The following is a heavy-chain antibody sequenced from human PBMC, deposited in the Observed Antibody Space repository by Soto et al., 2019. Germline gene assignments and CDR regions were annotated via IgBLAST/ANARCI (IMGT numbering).Heavy chain of an antibody. CDR2: IIPIFGTS. CDR1: GGSFSNFA. J-gene: IGHJ3*02. D-gene: IGHD3-10*01. CDR3: ARDSGGYGAPAFDI. Sequence: QVQLVQSAAEVKKPGSSMKVSCKASGGSFSNFAISWVRQAPGQGLEWMGGIIPIFGTSNSAQKFQGRVSLTADESTNTAYLELNSLRSEATAVYYCARDSGGYGAPAFDIWGQGTMVTVSA. V-gene: IGHV1-69*12.